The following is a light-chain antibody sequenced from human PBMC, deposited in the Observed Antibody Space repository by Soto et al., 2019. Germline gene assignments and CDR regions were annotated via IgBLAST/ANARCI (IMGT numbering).Light chain of an antibody. CDR2: AAS. Sequence: DIQMTQSPSSVSASVGDTINITCRASQDIKKWLAWYQQKPGKAPKVLIYAASNLESGVSSRFSGSGAGTEFSLTISRLQTEDFATYFCHQASSFPYTFGPGTKVDIK. CDR3: HQASSFPYT. V-gene: IGKV1-12*01. J-gene: IGKJ3*01. CDR1: QDIKKW.